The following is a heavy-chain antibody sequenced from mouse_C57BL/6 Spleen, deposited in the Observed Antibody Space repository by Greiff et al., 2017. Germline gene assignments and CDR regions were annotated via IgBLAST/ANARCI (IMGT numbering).Heavy chain of an antibody. D-gene: IGHD2-1*01. CDR1: GYTFTSYW. V-gene: IGHV1-61*01. CDR2: IYPSDSET. J-gene: IGHJ4*01. CDR3: ARSDYGNYVGAMDY. Sequence: QVHVKQPGAELVRPGSSVKLSCKASGYTFTSYWMDWVKQRPGQGLEWIGNIYPSDSETHYNQKFKDKATLTVDKSSSTAYMQLSSLTSEDSAVYYCARSDYGNYVGAMDYWGQGTSVTVSS.